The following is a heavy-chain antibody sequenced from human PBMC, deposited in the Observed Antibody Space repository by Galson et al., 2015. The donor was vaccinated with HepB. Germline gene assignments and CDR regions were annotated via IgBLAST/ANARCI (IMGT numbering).Heavy chain of an antibody. CDR2: IKSRNAGGTI. CDR1: GFSFSDAW. D-gene: IGHD6-6*01. V-gene: IGHV3-15*07. Sequence: SLRLSCAASGFSFSDAWMNWVRQAPGKGLEWVGRIKSRNAGGTIDYAASVKGRFTISRDDSKSTLSLQMHSLKTEDTAVYFCATEGSTISARFVFDFWGQGTLLTVSS. CDR3: ATEGSTISARFVFDF. J-gene: IGHJ4*02.